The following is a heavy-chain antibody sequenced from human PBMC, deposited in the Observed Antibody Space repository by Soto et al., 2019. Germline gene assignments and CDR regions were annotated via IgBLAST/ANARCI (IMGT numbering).Heavy chain of an antibody. J-gene: IGHJ6*02. D-gene: IGHD6-6*01. CDR3: TTGSSYRSSSYYYYYGMDV. CDR1: GFTFSSYG. CDR2: ISHDGSNK. Sequence: QVQLVESGGGVVQPGRSLRLSCAASGFTFSSYGMHWVRQAPGKGLEWVAVISHDGSNKWYVDSVKGRFTISRDKSKNTLYLQMDSLRDEDTAVYYCTTGSSYRSSSYYYYYGMDVWGQGTTVTVSS. V-gene: IGHV3-30*03.